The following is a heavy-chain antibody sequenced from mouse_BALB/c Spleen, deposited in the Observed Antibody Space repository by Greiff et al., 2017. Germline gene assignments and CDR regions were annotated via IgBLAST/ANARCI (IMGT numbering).Heavy chain of an antibody. CDR2: ISDGGSYT. D-gene: IGHD4-1*01. CDR1: GFTFSDYY. CDR3: ARDSNWDDYAMDY. J-gene: IGHJ4*01. V-gene: IGHV5-4*02. Sequence: EVKVVESGGGLVKPGGSLKLSCAASGFTFSDYYMYWVRQTPEKRLEWVATISDGGSYTYYPDSVKGRFTISRDNAKNNLYLQMSSLKSEDTAMYYCARDSNWDDYAMDYWGQGTSVTVSS.